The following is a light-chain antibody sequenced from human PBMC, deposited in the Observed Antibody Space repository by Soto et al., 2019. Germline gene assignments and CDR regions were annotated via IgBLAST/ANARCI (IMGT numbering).Light chain of an antibody. CDR2: DVS. CDR1: SSDVGGYNY. CDR3: SSYTSSTTLV. V-gene: IGLV2-14*01. Sequence: QSALTQPASVSGSPGQSITFSCTGTSSDVGGYNYVSWYQQHPGKAPKLMIYDVSNRPSGVSNRFSGSKSGNTASLTISGLQAEDEADYYCSSYTSSTTLVFGGGTKVTVL. J-gene: IGLJ2*01.